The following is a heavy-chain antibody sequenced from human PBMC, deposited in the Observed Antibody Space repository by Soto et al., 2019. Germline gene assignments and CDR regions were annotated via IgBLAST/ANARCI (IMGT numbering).Heavy chain of an antibody. CDR2: IYWDDDK. CDR1: GFSLSTGGVG. CDR3: AHRNVEVVAETTNTFDY. Sequence: QITLKESGPTLVKPTQTLTLTCTFSGFSLSTGGVGVGWIRQPPGKALEWLALIYWDDDKRYSPSLQSRLTVTRASYTQVVLTMANVDPVDTATYFCAHRNVEVVAETTNTFDYWGQGSLVNVSS. D-gene: IGHD2-15*01. V-gene: IGHV2-5*02. J-gene: IGHJ4*02.